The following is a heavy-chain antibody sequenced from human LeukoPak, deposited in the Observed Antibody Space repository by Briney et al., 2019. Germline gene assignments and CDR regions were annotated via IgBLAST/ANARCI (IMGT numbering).Heavy chain of an antibody. V-gene: IGHV1-69*13. J-gene: IGHJ3*02. CDR2: IIPIFDTA. CDR3: ARDRDDGSGRLTDAFDI. CDR1: GGTVSSYA. D-gene: IGHD3-10*01. Sequence: ASVKVSCKASGGTVSSYAISWVRQAPGQGPEWMGGIIPIFDTANYAQKFQGRVTITADESTSTTYMELSSLRSEDTAVYYCARDRDDGSGRLTDAFDIWGQGTMVTVSS.